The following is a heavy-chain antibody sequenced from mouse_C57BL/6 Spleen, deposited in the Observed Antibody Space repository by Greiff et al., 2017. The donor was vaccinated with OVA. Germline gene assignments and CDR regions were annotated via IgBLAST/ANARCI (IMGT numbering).Heavy chain of an antibody. CDR1: GYTFTDYN. CDR3: AREGYDSNPRCDD. CDR2: INPNNGGT. Sequence: EVQLQQSGPELVKPGASVKIPCKASGYTFTDYNMDWVKQSHGKSLEWIGDINPNNGGTIYNQKFKGKATLTVDKSSSTAYMELRSLTSEDTAVYYCAREGYDSNPRCDDWGQGTTLTVSS. D-gene: IGHD2-5*01. J-gene: IGHJ2*01. V-gene: IGHV1-18*01.